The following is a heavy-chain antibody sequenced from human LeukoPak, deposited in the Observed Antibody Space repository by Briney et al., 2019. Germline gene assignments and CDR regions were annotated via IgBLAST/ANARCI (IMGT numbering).Heavy chain of an antibody. D-gene: IGHD5-12*01. V-gene: IGHV3-23*01. Sequence: GGSLRLSCAASGFTFSSYAMSWVREAPGKGLEWVSIRGSGGDTYYADSVRRGFTISRRNPKNTVYLQMNSLRAGDTAVYYFAKARSPTYETYYFDYWGEGTLVTVSS. CDR2: IRGSGGDT. CDR3: AKARSPTYETYYFDY. J-gene: IGHJ4*02. CDR1: GFTFSSYA.